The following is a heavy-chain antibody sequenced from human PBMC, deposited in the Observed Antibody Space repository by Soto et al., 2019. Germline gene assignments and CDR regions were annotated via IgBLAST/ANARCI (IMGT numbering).Heavy chain of an antibody. V-gene: IGHV3-21*01. D-gene: IGHD4-17*01. CDR3: ARKGHYGDYAAFDI. CDR1: GLSFSIYS. Sequence: PXGSMELSGAACGLSFSIYSMNGVRQAPGKGLEWVSSISSSSSYIYYADSVKGRFTISRDNAKNSLYLQMNSLRAEDTAVYYCARKGHYGDYAAFDIWGQGTMVTVSS. CDR2: ISSSSSYI. J-gene: IGHJ3*02.